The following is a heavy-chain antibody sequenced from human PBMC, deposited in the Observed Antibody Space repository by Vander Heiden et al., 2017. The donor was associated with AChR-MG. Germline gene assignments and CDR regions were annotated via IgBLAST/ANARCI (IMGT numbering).Heavy chain of an antibody. CDR1: GGTFSSYA. CDR2: IIPIFGTA. CDR3: ASVHDDYVRPKDYYYYGMDV. V-gene: IGHV1-69*01. D-gene: IGHD3-16*01. J-gene: IGHJ6*02. Sequence: QVQLVQSGAEVKKPGSSVKVSCKASGGTFSSYAISWVRQAPGQGLEWMGGIIPIFGTANYAQKFQGRVTITADESTSTAYMELSSLRSEDTAVYYCASVHDDYVRPKDYYYYGMDVWGQGTTVTVSS.